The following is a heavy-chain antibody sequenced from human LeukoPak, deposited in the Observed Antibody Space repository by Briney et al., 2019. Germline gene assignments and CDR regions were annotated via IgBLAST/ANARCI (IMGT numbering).Heavy chain of an antibody. CDR3: ARHRVGDSSGYNYPFDY. CDR1: GGSFSSGGYY. J-gene: IGHJ4*02. D-gene: IGHD3-22*01. CDR2: IFYSGST. Sequence: SETLSLTCTVSGGSFSSGGYYWSWIRQHPGKGLEWIGYIFYSGSTYYNPSLKSRVTISIDTSNNQFSLNLISVTAADTAVYYCARHRVGDSSGYNYPFDYWGQGTLVTVSS. V-gene: IGHV4-31*03.